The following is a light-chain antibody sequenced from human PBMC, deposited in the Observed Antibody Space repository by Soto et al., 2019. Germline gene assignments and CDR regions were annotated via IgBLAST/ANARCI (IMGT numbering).Light chain of an antibody. CDR1: RGSLASNY. CDR2: EDN. Sequence: NFMLTQPHSVSESPGKTVIISCTRSRGSLASNYVQWYQQRPGSSPTTVIYEDNQRPSGVPDRFSGSIDSSSNSASLTIAGLETEDEADYFCQSYDASNQVFGGGTKLTVL. CDR3: QSYDASNQV. V-gene: IGLV6-57*01. J-gene: IGLJ3*02.